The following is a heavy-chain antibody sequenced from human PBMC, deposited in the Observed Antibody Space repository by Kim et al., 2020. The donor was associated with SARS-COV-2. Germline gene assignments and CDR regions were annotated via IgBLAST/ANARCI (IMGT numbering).Heavy chain of an antibody. CDR1: GFTFSSYG. CDR3: ARDLEGGYYGMDV. CDR2: IWYDGTNK. V-gene: IGHV3-33*01. Sequence: GGSLRLSCAASGFTFSSYGMHWVRQAPGKGLKWVAVIWYDGTNKYYADSVKGRFTISRDNSKNTLYLQMNSLRAEDTAVYYCARDLEGGYYGMDVWGQGTSVTVSS. J-gene: IGHJ6*02. D-gene: IGHD3-3*01.